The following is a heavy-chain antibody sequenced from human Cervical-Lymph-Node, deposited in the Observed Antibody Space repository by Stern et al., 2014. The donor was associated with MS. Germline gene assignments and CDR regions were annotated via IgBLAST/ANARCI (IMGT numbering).Heavy chain of an antibody. J-gene: IGHJ6*02. V-gene: IGHV5-51*01. CDR1: GYSFPAYW. CDR3: ARQEGSRHYGLDV. D-gene: IGHD6-6*01. Sequence: VQLVQSGAAVKKSGESLKISCKGSGYSFPAYWIAWVRQMPGKGLEWMGIIYPGATDIKCSPTFQGQVTISADKSTRTAYLQWSSLKASDTAMYYCARQEGSRHYGLDVWGQGTTVTVSS. CDR2: IYPGATDI.